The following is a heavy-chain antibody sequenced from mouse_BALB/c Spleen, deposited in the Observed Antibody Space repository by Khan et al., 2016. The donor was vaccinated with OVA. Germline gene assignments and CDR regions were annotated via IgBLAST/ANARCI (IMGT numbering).Heavy chain of an antibody. V-gene: IGHV1-26*01. CDR1: GYSFTLYY. CDR2: VNPNTDNI. CDR3: ARGYDFFAS. Sequence: EVQLQQSGPDLVKPGASVKLSCKASGYSFTLYYMSWVKQSHGKSLEWIGRVNPNTDNINYNQEFKGKAILTVDKSSNTAYMALSSMTSEDSAVYVGARGYDFFASWGQGTLVTVSA. J-gene: IGHJ3*01. D-gene: IGHD2-14*01.